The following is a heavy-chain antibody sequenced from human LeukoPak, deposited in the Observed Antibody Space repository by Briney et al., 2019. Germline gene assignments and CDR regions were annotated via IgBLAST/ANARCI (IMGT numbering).Heavy chain of an antibody. CDR1: GYTFTSYG. J-gene: IGHJ4*02. D-gene: IGHD6-19*01. CDR2: ISAYNGNT. Sequence: GASVKVSCKASGYTFTSYGISWVRQAPGLGLEWMGWISAYNGNTNYAQKLQGRVTMTTDTSTSTAYMELRSLRSDDTAVYYCAISLSGWTLYHFDYRGQGTLVTVSS. V-gene: IGHV1-18*01. CDR3: AISLSGWTLYHFDY.